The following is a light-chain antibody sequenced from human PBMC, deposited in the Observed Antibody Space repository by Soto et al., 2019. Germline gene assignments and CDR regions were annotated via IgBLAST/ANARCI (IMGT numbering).Light chain of an antibody. Sequence: EVMLTQSPGTLSLSPGERATLSCRASQSVSSNYLAWYQQKSGQAPRLLIYGASNRATGIPDRFSGSGSGTAFPLTIRRLEPEEFSGDYFHQYDTSPRTFGQATKVEFK. J-gene: IGKJ1*01. CDR3: HQYDTSPRT. V-gene: IGKV3-20*01. CDR2: GAS. CDR1: QSVSSNY.